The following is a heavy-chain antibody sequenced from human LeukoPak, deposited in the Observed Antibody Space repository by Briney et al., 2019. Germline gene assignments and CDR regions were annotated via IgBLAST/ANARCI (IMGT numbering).Heavy chain of an antibody. CDR1: GGSFTGYY. Sequence: PSETLSLTCAVFGGSFTGYYWSWIRQPLGKGLEWIGEINHSGTTNYNPSLRSRVTISVDTSKNQFSLKLSSVTAADTAVYYCARGHSYGHSDYWGQGTLVTVSS. CDR3: ARGHSYGHSDY. J-gene: IGHJ4*02. D-gene: IGHD5-18*01. CDR2: INHSGTT. V-gene: IGHV4-34*01.